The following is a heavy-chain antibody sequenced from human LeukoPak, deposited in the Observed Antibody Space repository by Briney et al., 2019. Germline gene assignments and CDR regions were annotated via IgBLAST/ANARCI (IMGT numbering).Heavy chain of an antibody. V-gene: IGHV4-4*07. CDR3: ARDRGSTRRYYYYGMDV. CDR1: GGSISSYY. J-gene: IGHJ6*02. D-gene: IGHD2-2*01. CDR2: IYTSGST. Sequence: SETLSLTCTVSGGSISSYYWSWIRQPAGKRLEWIGHIYTSGSTNYNPSLKSRVTMSVDTSKNHFSLKLSSVTAADTAVYYCARDRGSTRRYYYYGMDVWGQGTTVTVSS.